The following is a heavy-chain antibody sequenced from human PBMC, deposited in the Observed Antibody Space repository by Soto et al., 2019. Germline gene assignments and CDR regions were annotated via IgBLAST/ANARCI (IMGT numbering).Heavy chain of an antibody. D-gene: IGHD3-10*01. V-gene: IGHV3-11*01. CDR2: ISSSGSTI. CDR3: AREDRMVRGVIGYYYYGMDV. CDR1: GFTFSDYY. J-gene: IGHJ6*02. Sequence: QVLLVESGGGLVKPGGSLRLSCAASGFTFSDYYMSWIRQAPGKGLEWVSYISSSGSTIYYADSVKGRFTISRDNAKNSLYLQMNSLRAEDTAVYYCAREDRMVRGVIGYYYYGMDVWGQGTTVTVSS.